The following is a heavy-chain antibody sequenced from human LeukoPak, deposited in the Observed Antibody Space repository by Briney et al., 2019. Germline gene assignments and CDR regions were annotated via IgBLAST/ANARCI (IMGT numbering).Heavy chain of an antibody. D-gene: IGHD3-10*01. V-gene: IGHV4-30-2*01. CDR2: IYHSGST. J-gene: IGHJ3*02. Sequence: SQTPSLTCAVSGGSISSGGYSWSWIRQPPGKGLEWIGYIYHSGSTYYNPSLKSRVTISVDRSKNQFSLKLSSVTAADTAVYYCARGEYGEFSAFDIWGQGTMVTVSS. CDR1: GGSISSGGYS. CDR3: ARGEYGEFSAFDI.